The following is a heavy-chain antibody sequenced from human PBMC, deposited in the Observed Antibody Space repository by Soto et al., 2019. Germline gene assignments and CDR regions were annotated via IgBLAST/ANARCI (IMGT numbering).Heavy chain of an antibody. V-gene: IGHV3-23*01. J-gene: IGHJ6*02. Sequence: GGSLRLSCAASGFIFGNYAMSWVHLAPGKGLEWVSSISGSGASTYYANSVKGRFSISRDNSKSTLYLQLNSLRAEDTAQYYCTKDNGRGSGTYYTGYHYYGMDVWGQGTTVTVSS. CDR1: GFIFGNYA. CDR3: TKDNGRGSGTYYTGYHYYGMDV. CDR2: ISGSGAST. D-gene: IGHD3-10*01.